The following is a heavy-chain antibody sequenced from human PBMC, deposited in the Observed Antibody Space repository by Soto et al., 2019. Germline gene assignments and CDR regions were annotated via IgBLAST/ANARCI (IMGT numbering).Heavy chain of an antibody. CDR3: AREEPDYGSGSYTDY. V-gene: IGHV3-53*01. Sequence: EVQLVESGGGLIQPGGSLRLSCAASGFTVSSNYMSWVRQAPGKGLEWVSVIYSGGSTYYADSVKGRFTISRDNSKNKLYLQMNSLRAEDTAVYYCAREEPDYGSGSYTDYWGQGTLVTVSS. D-gene: IGHD3-10*01. CDR2: IYSGGST. J-gene: IGHJ4*02. CDR1: GFTVSSNY.